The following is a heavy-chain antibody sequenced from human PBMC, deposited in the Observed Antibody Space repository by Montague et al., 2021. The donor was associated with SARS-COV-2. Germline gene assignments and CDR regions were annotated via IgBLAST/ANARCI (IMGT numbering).Heavy chain of an antibody. V-gene: IGHV4-34*01. CDR3: ASARITMIVVVDAFDI. CDR1: AGSFSGYS. CDR2: INHSGST. D-gene: IGHD3-22*01. J-gene: IGHJ3*02. Sequence: SETLSLTCAVYAGSFSGYSWSWIRQPPGRGLEWIGEINHSGSTNXXPSLKSRVTISVDTSKNQFSLKLSSVTAADTAVYYCASARITMIVVVDAFDIWGQGTMVTVSS.